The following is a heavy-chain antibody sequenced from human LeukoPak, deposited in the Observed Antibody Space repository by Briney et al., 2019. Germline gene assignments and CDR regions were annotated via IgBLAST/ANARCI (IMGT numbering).Heavy chain of an antibody. J-gene: IGHJ4*02. CDR1: GGSISSGGYS. Sequence: SETLSLTCAVSGGSISSGGYSWSWIRQPPGKGLEWIGYIYHSGSTYYNPSLKSRVTISVDRSKNEFSLKLSSVTAADTAVYYCARVVSTSCCFDYWGQGTLVTVSS. V-gene: IGHV4-30-2*01. CDR2: IYHSGST. D-gene: IGHD2-2*01. CDR3: ARVVSTSCCFDY.